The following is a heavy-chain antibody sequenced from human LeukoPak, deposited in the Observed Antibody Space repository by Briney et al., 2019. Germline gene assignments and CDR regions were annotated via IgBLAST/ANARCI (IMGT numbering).Heavy chain of an antibody. J-gene: IGHJ5*02. CDR1: GGSISSYY. CDR2: IYYSGST. Sequence: MTSETLSLTCTVSGGSISSYYWSWIRQPPGKGLEWIGYIYYSGSTNYNSSLKSRVTISVDTSKNQFSLKLSSVTAADTAVYYCARDLRDPWGQGTLVTVSS. CDR3: ARDLRDP. V-gene: IGHV4-59*01.